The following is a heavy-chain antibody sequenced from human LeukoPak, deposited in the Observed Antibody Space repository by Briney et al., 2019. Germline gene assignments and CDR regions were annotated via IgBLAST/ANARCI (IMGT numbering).Heavy chain of an antibody. J-gene: IGHJ3*02. V-gene: IGHV3-7*01. CDR2: IKQDGSEK. CDR1: GFTFSSYW. Sequence: PGGSLRLSCAASGFTFSSYWMSWVRQAPGKGLEWVANIKQDGSEKYYVDSVKGRFTISRDNAKNSLYLQMNSLRAEDTAVYYCARVPMGSSWSIDAFDIWGQGTMVTVSS. CDR3: ARVPMGSSWSIDAFDI. D-gene: IGHD6-13*01.